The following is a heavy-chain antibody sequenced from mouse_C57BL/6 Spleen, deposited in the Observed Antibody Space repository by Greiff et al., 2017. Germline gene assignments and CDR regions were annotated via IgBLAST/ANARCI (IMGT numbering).Heavy chain of an antibody. Sequence: VKLMESGAELARPGASVKLSCKASGYTFTSYGISWVKQRTGQGLEWIGEIYPRSGNTYYNEKFKGKATLTADKSSSTAYMELRSLTSEDSAVYFCAKLIYYYGSSPAMDYWGQGTSVTVSS. J-gene: IGHJ4*01. V-gene: IGHV1-81*01. CDR1: GYTFTSYG. CDR2: IYPRSGNT. CDR3: AKLIYYYGSSPAMDY. D-gene: IGHD1-1*01.